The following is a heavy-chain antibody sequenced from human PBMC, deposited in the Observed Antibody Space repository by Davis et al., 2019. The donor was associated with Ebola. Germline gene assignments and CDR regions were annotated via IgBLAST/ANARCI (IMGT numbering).Heavy chain of an antibody. J-gene: IGHJ4*02. V-gene: IGHV1-18*01. CDR1: GYTFTSYG. CDR3: SVGGQDGGFDY. D-gene: IGHD1-26*01. Sequence: AASVKVSCKASGYTFTSYGISWVRQAPGQGLEWMGWISAYNGNTNYAQKFQGRLTLTEDTSTDTAYMELSSLRSEDTAMYYCSVGGQDGGFDYWGQGTLVPVSS. CDR2: ISAYNGNT.